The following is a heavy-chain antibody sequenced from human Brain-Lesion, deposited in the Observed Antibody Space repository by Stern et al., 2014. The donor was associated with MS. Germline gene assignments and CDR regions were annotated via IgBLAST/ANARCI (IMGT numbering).Heavy chain of an antibody. J-gene: IGHJ4*02. V-gene: IGHV4-39*01. Sequence: QVQLQESGPGLVKPSETLSLICTVSGDSISRSSHYWGWIRQPPGRGLEWIGRIYYSGTTYYNPSLKSRATIPVPTPKNQFPLTLSFVPAADTAVYYCARVNDFWSGYYFDYFDYWGQGILVTVSS. D-gene: IGHD3-3*01. CDR3: ARVNDFWSGYYFDYFDY. CDR2: IYYSGTT. CDR1: GDSISRSSHY.